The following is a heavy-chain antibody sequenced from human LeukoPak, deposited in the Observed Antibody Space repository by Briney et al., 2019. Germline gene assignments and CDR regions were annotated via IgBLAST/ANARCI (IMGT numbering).Heavy chain of an antibody. D-gene: IGHD3-22*01. CDR1: GFTFSSYA. J-gene: IGHJ4*02. Sequence: RSGGSLRLSCAASGFTFSSYAMSWVRQAQGKGMGWVSAISGSGGSTYYADSVKGRFTISRDNSKNTLYLQMNSLRAEDTAVYYCAKDRAPYYYDSSGYYFDYWGQGTLVTVSS. CDR3: AKDRAPYYYDSSGYYFDY. V-gene: IGHV3-23*01. CDR2: ISGSGGST.